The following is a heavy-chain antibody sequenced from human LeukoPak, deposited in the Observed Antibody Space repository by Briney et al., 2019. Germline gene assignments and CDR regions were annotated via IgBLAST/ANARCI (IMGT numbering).Heavy chain of an antibody. Sequence: TSETLSLTCTVSGGSISSGGYYWSWIRQHPGKGLEWIGYIYYSGSTYYNPSLKSRVTISIDTSKNQFSLKLSSVTAADTAVYYCARFEYYYDSSGYYSNAFDIWGQGTMVTVSS. D-gene: IGHD3-22*01. J-gene: IGHJ3*02. CDR2: IYYSGST. CDR1: GGSISSGGYY. CDR3: ARFEYYYDSSGYYSNAFDI. V-gene: IGHV4-31*03.